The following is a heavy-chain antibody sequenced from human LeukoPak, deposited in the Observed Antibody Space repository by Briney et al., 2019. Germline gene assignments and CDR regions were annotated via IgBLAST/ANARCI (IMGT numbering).Heavy chain of an antibody. Sequence: GRSLRLSCAGPGFTFSSYAMSWVRQAPGKGLEWVSAISGSGGSTNYADSVKGRFTISRDNAKNTLYLQMNGLRAEDTAVYYCSRGGCSGSGCYMSFVTDVWGQGTTVTVSS. D-gene: IGHD3-10*01. CDR1: GFTFSSYA. J-gene: IGHJ6*02. CDR3: SRGGCSGSGCYMSFVTDV. V-gene: IGHV3-23*01. CDR2: ISGSGGST.